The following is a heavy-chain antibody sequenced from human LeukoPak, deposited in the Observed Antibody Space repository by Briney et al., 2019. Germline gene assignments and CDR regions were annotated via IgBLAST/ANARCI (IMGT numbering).Heavy chain of an antibody. D-gene: IGHD5-24*01. CDR2: VAYDRSNK. CDR3: ANVEMATTQIGPFDY. J-gene: IGHJ4*02. Sequence: GGSLRLSCAASGFTFSSYAMHWVRQVPGRGLEWVAVVAYDRSNKYYADSVEGRFAISGDNSRNTLYLQMNSLRVEDTAVYYCANVEMATTQIGPFDYWGQGTLVTVSS. V-gene: IGHV3-30*09. CDR1: GFTFSSYA.